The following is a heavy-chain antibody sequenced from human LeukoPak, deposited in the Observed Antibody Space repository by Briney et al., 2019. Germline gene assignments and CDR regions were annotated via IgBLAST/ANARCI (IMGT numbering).Heavy chain of an antibody. CDR3: ARFYDFWSGYYVDY. V-gene: IGHV3-11*04. J-gene: IGHJ4*02. Sequence: GGSLRLSCEASGFRVNDYYMTWIRQGPGKGLEWVSYISGTSSTIYYADSVKGRFTVSRDNAKTSVFLQMNSLRAEDTAVYYCARFYDFWSGYYVDYWGQGTLVTVSS. CDR2: ISGTSSTI. D-gene: IGHD3-3*01. CDR1: GFRVNDYY.